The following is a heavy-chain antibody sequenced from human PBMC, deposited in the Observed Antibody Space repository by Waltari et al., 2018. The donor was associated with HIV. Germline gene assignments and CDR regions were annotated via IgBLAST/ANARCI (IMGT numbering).Heavy chain of an antibody. CDR3: ARAGASITMIVVVSDAFDI. V-gene: IGHV4-34*01. CDR1: GGSFSGYY. D-gene: IGHD3-22*01. Sequence: QVQLQQWGAGLLKPSETLSLTCAVYGGSFSGYYWSWILQPPGKGLEWIGEINHSGSHNYNPSLKSRVTISVDTSKNQFSLKLSSGTAADTAVYYCARAGASITMIVVVSDAFDIWGQGTMVTVSS. J-gene: IGHJ3*02. CDR2: INHSGSH.